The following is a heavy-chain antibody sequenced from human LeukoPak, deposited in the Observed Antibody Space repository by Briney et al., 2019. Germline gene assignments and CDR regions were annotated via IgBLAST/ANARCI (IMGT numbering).Heavy chain of an antibody. D-gene: IGHD3-10*01. CDR2: ISSSSSYI. V-gene: IGHV3-21*04. CDR3: AKVLVTMVRGVIGPFDY. J-gene: IGHJ4*02. Sequence: GGSLRLSCAASGFTFSSYSMNWVRQAPGKGLEWVSSISSSSSYIYYADSVKGRFTISRDNSKNTLYLQMNSLRAEDTAVYYCAKVLVTMVRGVIGPFDYWGQGTLVTVSS. CDR1: GFTFSSYS.